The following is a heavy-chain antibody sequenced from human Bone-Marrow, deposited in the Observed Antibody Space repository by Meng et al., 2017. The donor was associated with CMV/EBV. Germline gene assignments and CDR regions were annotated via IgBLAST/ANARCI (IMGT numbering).Heavy chain of an antibody. V-gene: IGHV3-21*05. D-gene: IGHD3-9*01. CDR2: INTASSFI. CDR3: ARDRDWAFDV. CDR1: GFTFSHYA. J-gene: IGHJ4*02. Sequence: GESLKISCVASGFTFSHYAMNWVRQAPGKGLEWISYINTASSFIDYADSVRGRFTIYRDNARNSLYLELNSLTAEDTAVYSCARDRDWAFDVWGQGTLVTVSS.